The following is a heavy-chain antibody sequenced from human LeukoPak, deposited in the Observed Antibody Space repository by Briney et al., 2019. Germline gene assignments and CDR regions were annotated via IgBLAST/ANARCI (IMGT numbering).Heavy chain of an antibody. J-gene: IGHJ4*02. Sequence: GGSLRLSCAASEFSVGSNCMTWARQPPGKGLEWVSSIFPSGGEIHYADSVRGRFTISRDNSKRTLSLQMNSLRAEDTAIYYCATYRQVLLPFESWGQGTLVTVSS. V-gene: IGHV3-53*01. CDR1: EFSVGSNC. D-gene: IGHD2-8*02. CDR3: ATYRQVLLPFES. CDR2: IFPSGGEI.